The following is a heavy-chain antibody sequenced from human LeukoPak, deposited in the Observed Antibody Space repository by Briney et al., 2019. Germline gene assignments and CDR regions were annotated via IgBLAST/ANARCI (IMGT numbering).Heavy chain of an antibody. CDR2: ISAYNGNT. CDR3: ARVRGGRYCSGTTCYWFDP. V-gene: IGHV1-18*01. D-gene: IGHD2-15*01. Sequence: ASVKVSXKASGYTFTSYGISWVRQAPGQGLEWMGWISAYNGNTNYAQKLRGRVTMTTDTSTSTAYMELRSLRSDDTAVYYCARVRGGRYCSGTTCYWFDPWGQGTLVTVSS. J-gene: IGHJ5*02. CDR1: GYTFTSYG.